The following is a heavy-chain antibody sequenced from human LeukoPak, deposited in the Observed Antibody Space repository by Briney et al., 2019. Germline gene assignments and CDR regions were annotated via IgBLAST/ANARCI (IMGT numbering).Heavy chain of an antibody. CDR1: GYTFTSYY. Sequence: ASVKVSCKASGYTFTSYYMHWVRQAPGQGLEWMGIINPSGGSTSYAQKFQGRVTMTRDMSTSTVYMELSSLRSEDTAVYYCARRSGSGWYSDYWGQGTLVTVSS. D-gene: IGHD6-19*01. CDR2: INPSGGST. CDR3: ARRSGSGWYSDY. V-gene: IGHV1-46*01. J-gene: IGHJ4*02.